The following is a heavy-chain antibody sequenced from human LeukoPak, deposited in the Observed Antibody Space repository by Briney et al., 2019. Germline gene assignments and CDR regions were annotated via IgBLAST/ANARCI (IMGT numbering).Heavy chain of an antibody. V-gene: IGHV1-2*02. D-gene: IGHD3-9*01. Sequence: EASVKVSCKASGYTFTGYYMHWVRQAPGQGLEWMGWINPNSGGTNYAQKFQGRVTMTRDTSISTAYMELSRLRSDDTAVYYCARGGTVAIFLNWFDPWGQGTLVTVSS. CDR2: INPNSGGT. CDR3: ARGGTVAIFLNWFDP. J-gene: IGHJ5*02. CDR1: GYTFTGYY.